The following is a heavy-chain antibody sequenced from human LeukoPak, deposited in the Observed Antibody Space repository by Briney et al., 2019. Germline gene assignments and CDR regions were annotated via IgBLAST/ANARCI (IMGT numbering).Heavy chain of an antibody. J-gene: IGHJ4*02. CDR2: IYHSGST. Sequence: SETLSLTCAVYGGSFSGYYWSWIRQPPGKGLEWIGEIYHSGSTNYNPSLKSRVTIPLDPSKNQFSLKLTSVTAADTAVYYCARGRYDSSGLYFDYWGQGTLDTVSS. D-gene: IGHD3-22*01. CDR3: ARGRYDSSGLYFDY. V-gene: IGHV4-34*01. CDR1: GGSFSGYY.